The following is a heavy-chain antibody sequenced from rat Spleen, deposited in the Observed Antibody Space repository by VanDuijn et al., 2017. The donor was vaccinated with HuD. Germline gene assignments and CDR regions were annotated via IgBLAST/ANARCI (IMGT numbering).Heavy chain of an antibody. V-gene: IGHV5-7*01. D-gene: IGHD2-5*01. J-gene: IGHJ1*01. Sequence: EVQLVESEGGLVQPGRSLKLSCAASGFTLSDCYMAWVRHAPTRGLEGVATIRYDESSTYYRYSVKGRFTISRDNTRDTLYLQMDNLSSEDTATYYCARAGYLRDWYFDFWGPGTMVTVSS. CDR2: IRYDESST. CDR1: GFTLSDCY. CDR3: ARAGYLRDWYFDF.